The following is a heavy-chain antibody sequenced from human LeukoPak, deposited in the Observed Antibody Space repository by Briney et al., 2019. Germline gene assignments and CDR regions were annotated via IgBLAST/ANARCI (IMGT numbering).Heavy chain of an antibody. CDR1: GGSISSYY. CDR2: IYYSGST. Sequence: NPSETLSLTCTVSGGSISSYYWSWIRQPPGKGLEWIGYIYYSGSTNYNPSLKSRVTISVDTSKNQFSLKLSSVTAADTAVYYCARDRLGAFDIWGQGTMVTVSS. D-gene: IGHD3-9*01. J-gene: IGHJ3*02. CDR3: ARDRLGAFDI. V-gene: IGHV4-59*01.